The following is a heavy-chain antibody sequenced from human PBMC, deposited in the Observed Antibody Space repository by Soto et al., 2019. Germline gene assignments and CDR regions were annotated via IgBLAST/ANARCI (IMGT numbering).Heavy chain of an antibody. Sequence: QVQLQESGPGLVKPSQTLSLTCTVSGGSISSGGYYWSWIRQHPGKGLEWIGYIYYSGSTYYNPSLKSRVTISVDTSKNQFSLKLSSVTAADTAVCYCARRVVVPAAIFDPWGQGTLVTVSS. D-gene: IGHD2-2*01. CDR2: IYYSGST. J-gene: IGHJ5*02. CDR1: GGSISSGGYY. V-gene: IGHV4-31*03. CDR3: ARRVVVPAAIFDP.